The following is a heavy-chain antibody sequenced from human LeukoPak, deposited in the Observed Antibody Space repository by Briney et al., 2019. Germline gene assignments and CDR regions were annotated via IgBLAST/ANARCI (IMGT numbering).Heavy chain of an antibody. CDR1: VYTFTGYY. Sequence: ASVKVSCKASVYTFTGYYMHWVRPAPGQGLEWMGWINPNSGGTNYAQKFQGRVTMTRDTSISTAYMELSRLRSDDTAVYYCARCIAAARTYYYYYMDVWGKGTTVTVSS. CDR2: INPNSGGT. D-gene: IGHD6-13*01. CDR3: ARCIAAARTYYYYYMDV. V-gene: IGHV1-2*02. J-gene: IGHJ6*03.